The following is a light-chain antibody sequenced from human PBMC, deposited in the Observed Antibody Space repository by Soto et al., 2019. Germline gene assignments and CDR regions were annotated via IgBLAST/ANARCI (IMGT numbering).Light chain of an antibody. CDR3: QQYGSSPRT. Sequence: EIVLTQSPGTLSLSPGERATLSCRASQSVSSSYLAWYQQKPGQAPRLLIYGASSRATGIPDRFSGSGFGTDFTFTISRLEPEDFAVYYCQQYGSSPRTFGGGTKVDIK. CDR2: GAS. CDR1: QSVSSSY. V-gene: IGKV3-20*01. J-gene: IGKJ4*01.